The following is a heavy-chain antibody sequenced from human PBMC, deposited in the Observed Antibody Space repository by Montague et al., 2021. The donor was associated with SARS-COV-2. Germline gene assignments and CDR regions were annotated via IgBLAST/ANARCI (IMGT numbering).Heavy chain of an antibody. CDR2: ISTSAYTT. D-gene: IGHD3-16*02. V-gene: IGHV3-48*03. CDR3: TIEYLIIVGDGLDI. J-gene: IGHJ3*02. Sequence: SLRLSCAASGFTFSNYDMNWVRQAPGKGPEWISYISTSAYTTSYAGSVKGRFTISRDNGKNSLYLQMNSLRVEDTAVYYCTIEYLIIVGDGLDIWGQGTMVTASS. CDR1: GFTFSNYD.